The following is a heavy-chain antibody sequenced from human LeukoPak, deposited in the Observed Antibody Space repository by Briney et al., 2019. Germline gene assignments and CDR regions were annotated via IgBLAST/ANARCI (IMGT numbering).Heavy chain of an antibody. CDR2: ISGRGGKT. CDR3: AKDVVVVPAAIGSFDD. D-gene: IGHD2-2*01. CDR1: GFTFSDFA. J-gene: IGHJ4*02. Sequence: GGSLRLSCAASGFTFSDFAMSWVRQAPAKGLEWVSAISGRGGKTYYADSVKGRFTISRDNSKNTLYLQMNSLRVEDTAVYYCAKDVVVVPAAIGSFDDWGQGTLVTVSS. V-gene: IGHV3-23*01.